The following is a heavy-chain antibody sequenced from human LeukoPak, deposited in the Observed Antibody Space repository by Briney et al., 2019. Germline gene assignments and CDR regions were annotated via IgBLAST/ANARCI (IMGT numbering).Heavy chain of an antibody. V-gene: IGHV3-21*01. CDR3: ARDQGLGRAFDI. Sequence: GGSLRLSCAASGFTFSSYNMNWVRQAPGKGLEWVSSISSSSSYIYYADSVKGRFTISRDNAKNSLYLQMNSLRAEDTAVYYCARDQGLGRAFDIWGQGTMVTVSS. CDR1: GFTFSSYN. CDR2: ISSSSSYI. J-gene: IGHJ3*02.